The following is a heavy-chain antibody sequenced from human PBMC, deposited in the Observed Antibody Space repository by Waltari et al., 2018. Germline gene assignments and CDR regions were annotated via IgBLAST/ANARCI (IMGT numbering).Heavy chain of an antibody. CDR2: INPSGGST. J-gene: IGHJ4*02. CDR1: GYTLTSYY. CDR3: ARGHREEGRGDY. Sequence: QVQLVQSGAEVKKPGASVQVSCKAYGYTLTSYYLPWVRQAPAQGLEWMGIINPSGGSTSYAQKFQGRVTMTRDTSTSTVYMELSSLRSEDTAVYYCARGHREEGRGDYWGQGTLVTVSS. V-gene: IGHV1-46*01.